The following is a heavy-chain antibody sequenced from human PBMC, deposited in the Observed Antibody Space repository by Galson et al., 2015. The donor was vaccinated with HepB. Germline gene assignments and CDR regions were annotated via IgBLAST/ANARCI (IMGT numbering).Heavy chain of an antibody. CDR2: ISAYNGNT. D-gene: IGHD2-2*01. Sequence: QSGAEVKKPGASVKVSCKASGYTFTSYGISWVRQAPGQGLEWMGWISAYNGNTNYAQRLQGRVTMTTDTSTSTAYMELRSLRSDDTAVYYCARGVGVVVPTITYYYGMDVWGQGTTVTVSS. J-gene: IGHJ6*02. CDR1: GYTFTSYG. V-gene: IGHV1-18*01. CDR3: ARGVGVVVPTITYYYGMDV.